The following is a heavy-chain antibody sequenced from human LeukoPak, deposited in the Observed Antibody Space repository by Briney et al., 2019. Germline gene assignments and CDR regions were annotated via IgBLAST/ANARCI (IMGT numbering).Heavy chain of an antibody. J-gene: IGHJ6*02. Sequence: GGSLRLSCAASGFTFRGYAMRWVRQAPGEGREWVSDMSGSGDRKYYADSVKGRFTISRDNSKNTLYLQMNSLRAEDTAVYYCAKGRYGDYDMDVWGQGTTVTVSS. CDR1: GFTFRGYA. V-gene: IGHV3-23*01. CDR3: AKGRYGDYDMDV. CDR2: MSGSGDRK. D-gene: IGHD4-17*01.